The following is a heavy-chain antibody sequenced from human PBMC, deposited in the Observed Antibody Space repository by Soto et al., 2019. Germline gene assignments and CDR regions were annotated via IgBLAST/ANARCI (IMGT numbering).Heavy chain of an antibody. J-gene: IGHJ4*02. V-gene: IGHV4-39*01. CDR1: GGSISSSSYY. Sequence: SETLSLTCTVSGGSISSSSYYWGWIRQPPGKGLEWIGSIYYSGSTYYNPSLKSRVTISVDTSKNQFSLKLSSVTAADTAVYYCATLRYFDWLSFDYWGQGTLVTVSS. D-gene: IGHD3-9*01. CDR3: ATLRYFDWLSFDY. CDR2: IYYSGST.